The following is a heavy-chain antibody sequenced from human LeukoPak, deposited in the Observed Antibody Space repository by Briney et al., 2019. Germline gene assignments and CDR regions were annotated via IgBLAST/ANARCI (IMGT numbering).Heavy chain of an antibody. CDR2: ISSSSSYI. Sequence: PGGSLRLSCAASGFTFSSYAMSWVRQAPGKGLEWVSSISSSSSYIYYADSVKGRFTISRDNAKNSLYLQMNSLRAEDTAVYYCATSRRSSGWTDAFEIWGQGTMVSVSS. CDR1: GFTFSSYA. V-gene: IGHV3-21*01. J-gene: IGHJ3*02. CDR3: ATSRRSSGWTDAFEI. D-gene: IGHD6-19*01.